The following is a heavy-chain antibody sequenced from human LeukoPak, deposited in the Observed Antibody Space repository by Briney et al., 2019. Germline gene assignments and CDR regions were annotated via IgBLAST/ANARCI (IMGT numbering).Heavy chain of an antibody. Sequence: SETLSLTCTVPRGSIVNYHGSSIWQPAGKGLEWIGQIHSSGSTNYNPPLKSRVSMSIDTIEVQVSLTIRSVTAADTAFYYCARRDISSGWSFDYWGQGTLVTVSS. CDR1: RGSIVNYH. J-gene: IGHJ4*02. D-gene: IGHD6-19*01. CDR3: ARRDISSGWSFDY. CDR2: IHSSGST. V-gene: IGHV4-4*07.